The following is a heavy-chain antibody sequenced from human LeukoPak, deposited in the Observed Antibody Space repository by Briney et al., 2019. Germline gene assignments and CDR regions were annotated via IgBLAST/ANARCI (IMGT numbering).Heavy chain of an antibody. Sequence: PGGSLRLSCAASGFTFSSYAMHWVRQAPGKGLEWVAVISYDGSNKYYADSVKGRFTISRDNSKNTLYLQMNSLRAEDTAIYYCANRESNWNDGPLDYWGQGTLVTVSS. J-gene: IGHJ4*02. D-gene: IGHD1-1*01. CDR3: ANRESNWNDGPLDY. CDR2: ISYDGSNK. V-gene: IGHV3-30-3*01. CDR1: GFTFSSYA.